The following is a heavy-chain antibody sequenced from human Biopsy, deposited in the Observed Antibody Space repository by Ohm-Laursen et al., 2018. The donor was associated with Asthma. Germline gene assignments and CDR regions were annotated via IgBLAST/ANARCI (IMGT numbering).Heavy chain of an antibody. Sequence: SLRLSCAASGFTFSDYDMHWVRQAPGKGLEWVAVISCDGTNKDYADSVKGRFTFSRYNSQNTLSLEMNSLRVEDTAVYYCARDLRSDNWNPWGMDVWGLGTTVTVAS. J-gene: IGHJ6*02. CDR3: ARDLRSDNWNPWGMDV. V-gene: IGHV3-30*03. CDR1: GFTFSDYD. D-gene: IGHD1-20*01. CDR2: ISCDGTNK.